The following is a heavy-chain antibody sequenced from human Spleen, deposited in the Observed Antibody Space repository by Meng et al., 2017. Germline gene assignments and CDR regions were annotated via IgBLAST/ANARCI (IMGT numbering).Heavy chain of an antibody. CDR1: GFTFSDYY. CDR2: IGTITTST. J-gene: IGHJ4*02. V-gene: IGHV3-11*06. Sequence: GESLKISCAASGFTFSDYYMNWIRQAPGTGLEWVSSIGTITTSTHYADSVKGRFTISRDNAKNSLYLQMDSLRVEDTAVYYCARDGGLDYWGQGTLVTVSS. CDR3: ARDGGLDY.